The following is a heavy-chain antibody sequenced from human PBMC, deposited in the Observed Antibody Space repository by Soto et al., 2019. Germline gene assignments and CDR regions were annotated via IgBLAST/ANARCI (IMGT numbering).Heavy chain of an antibody. CDR1: RGSISIGTNY. D-gene: IGHD6-25*01. J-gene: IGHJ4*02. CDR3: ARHEAGWYFDS. Sequence: SVLQSLTCTVSRGSISIGTNYWAWIRQPPGKGLEWIANIYYSGSTFYNPSLKSRVTISLDTSKNQFSLKLRSVTAADTAVYYCARHEAGWYFDSWGQGTLVTVSS. CDR2: IYYSGST. V-gene: IGHV4-39*01.